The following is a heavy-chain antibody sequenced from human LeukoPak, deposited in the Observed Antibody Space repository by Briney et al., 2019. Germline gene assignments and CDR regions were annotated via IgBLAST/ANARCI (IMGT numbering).Heavy chain of an antibody. V-gene: IGHV3-74*01. J-gene: IGHJ4*02. CDR2: IKGDGIST. Sequence: GGALILSCAAPGFDFSRNWMHWGRPAPGQGRGWVSRIKGDGISTNYADSVKGRFTISRDIAKNTLYLQMNSLRAEDTGVYYCAKDHYWSIDYWGRGTLVTVSS. D-gene: IGHD3-3*01. CDR1: GFDFSRNW. CDR3: AKDHYWSIDY.